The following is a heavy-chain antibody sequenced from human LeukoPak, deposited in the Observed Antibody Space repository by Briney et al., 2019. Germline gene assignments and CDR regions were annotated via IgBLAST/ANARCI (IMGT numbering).Heavy chain of an antibody. CDR1: GFTFSSYA. V-gene: IGHV3-23*01. D-gene: IGHD2-8*01. Sequence: PGGSLRLSCAASGFTFSSYAMSWVRQAPGKGLEWVSAMSGSGDTTYYADSVKGRFTISRDNSKNTLYLQMNSLRAEDTAVYYCATPDIVLMVYAIRGPHDAFDIWGQGTMDTVSS. J-gene: IGHJ3*02. CDR3: ATPDIVLMVYAIRGPHDAFDI. CDR2: MSGSGDTT.